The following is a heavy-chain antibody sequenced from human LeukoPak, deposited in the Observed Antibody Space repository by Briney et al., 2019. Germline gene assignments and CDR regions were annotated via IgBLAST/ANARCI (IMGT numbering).Heavy chain of an antibody. CDR3: ARGPGLYCSGGSCYYNYYYGMDV. V-gene: IGHV4-34*01. Sequence: SETLSLTCAVYGGSFSGYYWSWTRQPPGKGLEWIGEINHSGSTNYNPSLKSRVTISVDTSKNQFSLKLSSVTAADTAVYYCARGPGLYCSGGSCYYNYYYGMDVWGQGTTVTVSS. CDR2: INHSGST. J-gene: IGHJ6*02. D-gene: IGHD2-15*01. CDR1: GGSFSGYY.